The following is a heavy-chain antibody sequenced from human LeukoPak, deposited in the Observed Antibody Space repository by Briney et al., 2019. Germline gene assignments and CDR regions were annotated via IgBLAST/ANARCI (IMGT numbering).Heavy chain of an antibody. J-gene: IGHJ5*02. CDR2: IYYSGST. CDR1: DGSISSYY. CDR3: ARHVRYSSILTKGYNWFDP. Sequence: SETLSLTCTVSDGSISSYYWSWIRQPPGKGLEWIGYIYYSGSTNYNPSLKSRVTISVDTSKNQFSLKLSSVTAADTAVYYCARHVRYSSILTKGYNWFDPWGQGTLVTVSS. D-gene: IGHD6-13*01. V-gene: IGHV4-59*08.